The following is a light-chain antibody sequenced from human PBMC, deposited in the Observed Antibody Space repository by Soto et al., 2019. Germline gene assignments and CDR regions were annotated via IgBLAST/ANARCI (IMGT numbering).Light chain of an antibody. CDR3: QQYGSSPT. Sequence: ENVLTQSPGTLSLSPGERDTLSCRASQSVNSNYLAWYQQKTSQAPRLLIYGASSRATGFPDRFSGSGSGTDFTFTISRLEPEDFAVYYCQQYGSSPTFGQGTKVDIK. CDR2: GAS. CDR1: QSVNSNY. V-gene: IGKV3-20*01. J-gene: IGKJ1*01.